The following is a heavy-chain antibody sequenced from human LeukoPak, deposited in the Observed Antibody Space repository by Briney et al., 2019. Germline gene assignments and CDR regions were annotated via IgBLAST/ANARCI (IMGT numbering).Heavy chain of an antibody. J-gene: IGHJ3*02. D-gene: IGHD1-26*01. V-gene: IGHV3-33*06. CDR1: GFTFSSYG. Sequence: PGGSLRLSCAASGFTFSSYGMHWVRQAPGKGLEWVAVIWYDGSNKYYADSVKGRFTISRDNSKNTLYLQMNSLRAEDTAVYYCAKDSTGGIGAFDIWGQGTMVTVSS. CDR2: IWYDGSNK. CDR3: AKDSTGGIGAFDI.